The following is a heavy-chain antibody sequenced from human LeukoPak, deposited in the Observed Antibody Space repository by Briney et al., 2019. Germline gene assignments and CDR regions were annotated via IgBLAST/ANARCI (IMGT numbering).Heavy chain of an antibody. Sequence: GGSLRLSCSVSGFTFSSYSMNWVRQAPGKGLEWVSSISSSSYIYYADSVKGRFTISRDNAKNSLYLQMNSLRAEDTAVYYCARVQWLPGFDYWGQGTLVTVSS. J-gene: IGHJ4*02. CDR1: GFTFSSYS. D-gene: IGHD6-19*01. V-gene: IGHV3-21*01. CDR3: ARVQWLPGFDY. CDR2: ISSSSYI.